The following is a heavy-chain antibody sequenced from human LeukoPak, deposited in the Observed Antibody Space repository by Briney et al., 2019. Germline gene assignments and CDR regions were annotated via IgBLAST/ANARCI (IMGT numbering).Heavy chain of an antibody. D-gene: IGHD3-10*01. CDR2: ISGSGGST. Sequence: GGSLRLSCAASGFTFSSYAMSWVRQAPGKGLEWVSAISGSGGSTYYADSVKGRFTISRDNSKNRPYLQMNSLRAEDTAVYYCAKDLMVQGVIITPLFDYWGQGTLVTVSS. CDR1: GFTFSSYA. J-gene: IGHJ4*02. CDR3: AKDLMVQGVIITPLFDY. V-gene: IGHV3-23*01.